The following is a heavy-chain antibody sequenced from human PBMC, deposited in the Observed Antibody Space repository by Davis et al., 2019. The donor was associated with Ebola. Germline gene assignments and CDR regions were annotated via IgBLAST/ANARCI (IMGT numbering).Heavy chain of an antibody. D-gene: IGHD3-3*01. J-gene: IGHJ5*02. Sequence: GESLKISCAASGFTFSDYYMSWIRQAPGKGLEWVSYISSSSSTIYYADSVKGRFTISRDNAKNSLYLQMNSLRDEDTAVYYCARGPAIFGVVMDINWFDPWGQGTLVTVSS. V-gene: IGHV3-11*04. CDR1: GFTFSDYY. CDR2: ISSSSSTI. CDR3: ARGPAIFGVVMDINWFDP.